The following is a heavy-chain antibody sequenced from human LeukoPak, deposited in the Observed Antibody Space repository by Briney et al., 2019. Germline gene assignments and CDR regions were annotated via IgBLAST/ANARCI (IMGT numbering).Heavy chain of an antibody. V-gene: IGHV1-69*05. Sequence: SVKVSCKASGGTFSSYAISWVRQAPGQGLEWMGGIIPIFGTANYAQKFQGRVTITTAESTSTAYMELSSLRSEDTAVYYCARAGYCSSTSCSYPYYYYYMDVWGKGTTVTVSS. CDR3: ARAGYCSSTSCSYPYYYYYMDV. CDR2: IIPIFGTA. D-gene: IGHD2-2*01. J-gene: IGHJ6*03. CDR1: GGTFSSYA.